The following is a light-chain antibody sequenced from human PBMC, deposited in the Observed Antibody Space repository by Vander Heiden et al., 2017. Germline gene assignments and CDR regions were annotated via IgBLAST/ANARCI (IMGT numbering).Light chain of an antibody. CDR2: DNN. Sequence: HSVLTQPPSVSAAPGQQVTISCSGSNSNIGNNYVSWYQQLPGTAPKLLIYDNNKRPSGIPDRFSGSKSGTSATLGITGLQTGDEADYYCGTWDSSLSAGVFGGGTKLTVL. CDR3: GTWDSSLSAGV. J-gene: IGLJ2*01. V-gene: IGLV1-51*01. CDR1: NSNIGNNY.